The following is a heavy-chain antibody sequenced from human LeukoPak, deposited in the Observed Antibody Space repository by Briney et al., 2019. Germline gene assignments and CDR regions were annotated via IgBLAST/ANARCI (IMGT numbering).Heavy chain of an antibody. J-gene: IGHJ3*02. V-gene: IGHV4-39*01. CDR2: IYDGGGT. Sequence: PETLSLTCTVSGGSLSSSSSYWGWLRQPPGKGLDWFGRIYDGGGTYYNPALKSRVTISVDTSKNQFSLKLSSVTAADTAVYYCATGRITIFGVVIIPDAFDIWGQGTMVTVSS. CDR1: GGSLSSSSSY. CDR3: ATGRITIFGVVIIPDAFDI. D-gene: IGHD3-3*01.